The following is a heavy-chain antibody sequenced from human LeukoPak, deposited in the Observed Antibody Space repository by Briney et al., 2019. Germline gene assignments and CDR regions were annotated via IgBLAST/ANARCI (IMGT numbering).Heavy chain of an antibody. J-gene: IGHJ5*02. CDR1: GGSISSGDYY. D-gene: IGHD5-12*01. Sequence: SQTLSLTCTVSGGSISSGDYYWSWIRQPPGKGLEWCGYIYYSGSTNYNPSLKSRVTISVDTSKNQFSLKLSSVTAADTAVYYCARDAISGYDFDWFDPWGQGTLVTVSS. V-gene: IGHV4-61*08. CDR3: ARDAISGYDFDWFDP. CDR2: IYYSGST.